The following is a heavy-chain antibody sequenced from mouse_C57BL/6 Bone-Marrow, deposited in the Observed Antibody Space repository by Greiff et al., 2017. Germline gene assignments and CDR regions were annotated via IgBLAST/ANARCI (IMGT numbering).Heavy chain of an antibody. Sequence: QVQLKQPGAELVRPGTSVKLSCKASGYTFTSYWMHWVKQRPGQGLEWIGVIDPSDSYTNYNQKFKGKATLTVDTSSSTAYMQLSSLTSEDSAVYYCARSGDSYYFDYWGQGTTLTASS. CDR2: IDPSDSYT. D-gene: IGHD3-1*01. CDR3: ARSGDSYYFDY. CDR1: GYTFTSYW. J-gene: IGHJ2*01. V-gene: IGHV1-59*01.